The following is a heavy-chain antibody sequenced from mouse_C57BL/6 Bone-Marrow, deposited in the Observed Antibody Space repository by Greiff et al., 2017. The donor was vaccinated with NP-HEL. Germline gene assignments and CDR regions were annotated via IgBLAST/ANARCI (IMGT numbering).Heavy chain of an antibody. CDR3: ASCMVTRGGDYFDY. CDR2: ISDGGSYT. Sequence: EVKLMESGGGLVKPGGSLKLSCAASGFTFSSYAMSWVRQTPEKRLEWVATISDGGSYTYYPDNVKGRFTISRDNAKNNLYLQMSHLKSEDTAMYYCASCMVTRGGDYFDYWGQGTTLTVSS. V-gene: IGHV5-4*03. D-gene: IGHD2-10*02. CDR1: GFTFSSYA. J-gene: IGHJ2*01.